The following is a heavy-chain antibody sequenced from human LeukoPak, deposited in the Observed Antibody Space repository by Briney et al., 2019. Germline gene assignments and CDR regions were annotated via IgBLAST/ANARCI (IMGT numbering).Heavy chain of an antibody. J-gene: IGHJ4*02. CDR3: ATDTGPSEVLEGGGLGGF. CDR2: INHSGST. V-gene: IGHV4-34*01. Sequence: PSETLSLTCAVYGGSFSGYYWSWIRQPPGKGLEWIGQINHSGSTNYNPSLKSRVTISVDTSKIQFSLKLSSVTAADTAVYYCATDTGPSEVLEGGGLGGFWGQGALVTVSS. D-gene: IGHD2/OR15-2a*01. CDR1: GGSFSGYY.